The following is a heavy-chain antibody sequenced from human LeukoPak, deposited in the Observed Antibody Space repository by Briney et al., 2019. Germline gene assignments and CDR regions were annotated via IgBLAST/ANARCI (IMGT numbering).Heavy chain of an antibody. V-gene: IGHV1-3*01. CDR3: ARASGSESYYED. D-gene: IGHD1-26*01. Sequence: ASVKVSCKASGYTFTSYVMHWVRQAPGQRLEWMGWINADNGNTKYSQKFQGRVTMTRDTSASTAYMELSSLRSEGTAVYYCARASGSESYYEDWGQGTLVTVSS. J-gene: IGHJ4*02. CDR1: GYTFTSYV. CDR2: INADNGNT.